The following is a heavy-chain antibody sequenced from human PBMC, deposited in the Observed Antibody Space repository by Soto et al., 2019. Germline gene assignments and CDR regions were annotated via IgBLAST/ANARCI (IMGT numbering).Heavy chain of an antibody. D-gene: IGHD4-17*01. Sequence: SETLSLTCAVYGGSFSGYYWSWIRQHPGKGLEWIGYIYYSGSTYYNPSLKSRVTISVDTSKNQFSLKLSSVTAADTAVYYCAREATYGTDYYYYYYYMDVWGKGTTVTVSS. V-gene: IGHV4-31*11. CDR1: GGSFSGYY. CDR2: IYYSGST. J-gene: IGHJ6*03. CDR3: AREATYGTDYYYYYYYMDV.